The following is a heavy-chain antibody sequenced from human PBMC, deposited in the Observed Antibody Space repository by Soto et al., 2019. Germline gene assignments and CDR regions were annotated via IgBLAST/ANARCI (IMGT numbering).Heavy chain of an antibody. J-gene: IGHJ4*02. CDR3: ARGHGDYADVFDY. Sequence: SETLSLTCTVSGGSISSYYWSWIRQPPGKGLEWIGYIYYSGSTNYNPSLKSRVTISVDTSKNQFSLKLSSVTAADTAVYYCARGHGDYADVFDYWGQGTLVTVSS. D-gene: IGHD4-17*01. CDR1: GGSISSYY. CDR2: IYYSGST. V-gene: IGHV4-59*01.